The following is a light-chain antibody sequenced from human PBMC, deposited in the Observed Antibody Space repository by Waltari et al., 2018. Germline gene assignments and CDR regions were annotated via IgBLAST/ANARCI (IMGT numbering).Light chain of an antibody. Sequence: QSALTQTATVSGSPGQSITISCSGTSSDIGHYNFVSWYRQHPGKAPTLIIYDVNKRPSGVSNRFSGSKSGNTAFLTISGLQTADEADYYCCSYAGSAVSVFGGGTKVTVL. CDR2: DVN. J-gene: IGLJ3*02. CDR3: CSYAGSAVSV. V-gene: IGLV2-23*02. CDR1: SSDIGHYNF.